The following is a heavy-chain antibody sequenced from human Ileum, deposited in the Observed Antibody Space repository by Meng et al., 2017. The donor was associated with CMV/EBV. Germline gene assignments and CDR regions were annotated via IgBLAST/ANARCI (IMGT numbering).Heavy chain of an antibody. J-gene: IGHJ4*02. V-gene: IGHV3-23*01. Sequence: CVASGFGFSSYAMAWVRQAPGKGLEWVSLISNSGDSTYYADSVKGRFTISRDNSKNTLFLQMNSLRDEDTAIYYCGKDGGNLWILWDYWGQGTLVTVSS. CDR2: ISNSGDST. CDR1: GFGFSSYA. CDR3: GKDGGNLWILWDY. D-gene: IGHD5-18*01.